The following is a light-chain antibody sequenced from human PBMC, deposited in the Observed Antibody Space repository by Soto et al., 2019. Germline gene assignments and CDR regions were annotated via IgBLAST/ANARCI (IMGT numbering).Light chain of an antibody. V-gene: IGKV1-5*03. CDR1: QSISSY. Sequence: DMQMTQSPSSVSASVGDRVTMTCRASQSISSYLNWYQQKPGKAPKILIYKASSLESGVPSRFSGSGSGTEFTLTISSLQPDDFATYYCQQYSTYTPRTFGQGTKVDI. J-gene: IGKJ1*01. CDR3: QQYSTYTPRT. CDR2: KAS.